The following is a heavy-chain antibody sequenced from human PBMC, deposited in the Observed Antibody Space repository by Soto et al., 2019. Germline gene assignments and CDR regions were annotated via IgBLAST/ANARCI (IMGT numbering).Heavy chain of an antibody. V-gene: IGHV1-2*02. CDR2: INPNSGGT. Sequence: ASVKVSCKASGYTFTGYYMHWVRQAPGQGLEWMGWINPNSGGTNYAQKFQGRVTMTRETSISTAYMELSRLRSDDTAVYYCARDHTRSTSYYYGLDVWGQGTTVTVSS. CDR3: ARDHTRSTSYYYGLDV. CDR1: GYTFTGYY. J-gene: IGHJ6*01.